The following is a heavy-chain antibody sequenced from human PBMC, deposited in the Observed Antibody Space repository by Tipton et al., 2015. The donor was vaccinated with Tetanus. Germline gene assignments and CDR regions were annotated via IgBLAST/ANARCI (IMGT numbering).Heavy chain of an antibody. CDR3: VRALEVSGSIERNNYFEY. J-gene: IGHJ4*02. CDR1: GITLNNG. V-gene: IGHV3-30*03. CDR2: ISYDGGNQ. Sequence: RSLRLSCAGSGITLNNGMHWVRQAPGKGLEWVAVISYDGGNQYYADSVKGRITISRDNSKNTVFLQVNNLRADDTAVYYCVRALEVSGSIERNNYFEYWGRGTLVTVSS. D-gene: IGHD6-19*01.